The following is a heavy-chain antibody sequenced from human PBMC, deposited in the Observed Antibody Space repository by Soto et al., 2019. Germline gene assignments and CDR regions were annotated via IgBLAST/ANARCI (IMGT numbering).Heavy chain of an antibody. Sequence: SVKVSCKASGGTFSSYRINWVRQAPGQGLEGVGGIVPIYRTADYAQKFQGRVAITADESARTSYMELRSLKSQDTAVYYCVRDSGAKLSSSWGQGTLVTVS. J-gene: IGHJ4*02. CDR3: VRDSGAKLSSS. V-gene: IGHV1-69*13. CDR1: GGTFSSYR. CDR2: IVPIYRTA. D-gene: IGHD6-13*01.